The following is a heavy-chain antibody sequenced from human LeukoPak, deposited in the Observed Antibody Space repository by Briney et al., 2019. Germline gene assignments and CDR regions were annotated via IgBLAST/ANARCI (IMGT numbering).Heavy chain of an antibody. CDR3: ARDLTIFGVVIQAFDI. J-gene: IGHJ3*02. CDR1: GFTFSSYG. Sequence: GGSLRLSCAASGFTFSSYGMQWVRQAPGKGLEWVAFIRYDGTNKYYADSVKGRFTISRDNAKNSLYLQMNSLRAEDTAVYYCARDLTIFGVVIQAFDIWGQGTMVTVSS. V-gene: IGHV3-30*02. CDR2: IRYDGTNK. D-gene: IGHD3-3*01.